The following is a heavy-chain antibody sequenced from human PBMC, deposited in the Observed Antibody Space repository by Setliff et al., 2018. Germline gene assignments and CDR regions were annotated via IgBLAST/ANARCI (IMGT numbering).Heavy chain of an antibody. D-gene: IGHD3-22*01. J-gene: IGHJ4*02. V-gene: IGHV1-3*01. CDR3: ASGALTRSGYYYPKKYYFDY. Sequence: ASVKVSCKASGGTFSSYAISWVRQAPGQGLEWMGWINAGNGNTKYSQKFQGRVTITRDTSTSTAYMELSSMRSEDTAVYYCASGALTRSGYYYPKKYYFDYWGQGTLVTVSS. CDR1: GGTFSSYA. CDR2: INAGNGNT.